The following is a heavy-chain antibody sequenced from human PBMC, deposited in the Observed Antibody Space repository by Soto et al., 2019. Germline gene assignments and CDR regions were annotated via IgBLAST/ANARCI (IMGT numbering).Heavy chain of an antibody. CDR1: GFSLTTSGVG. V-gene: IGHV2-5*02. Sequence: QITLNESGPTVVKPAETLTLTCTFSGFSLTTSGVGVGWIRQSPGKAPEWPALIYWDDDKRYSASLKSRLTITQHTSKNQVVLTMASEDPGDTATYSCAYRILRTVFGLVTTTAIYFDFWGQGTPVVVSS. J-gene: IGHJ4*02. CDR3: AYRILRTVFGLVTTTAIYFDF. D-gene: IGHD3-3*01. CDR2: IYWDDDK.